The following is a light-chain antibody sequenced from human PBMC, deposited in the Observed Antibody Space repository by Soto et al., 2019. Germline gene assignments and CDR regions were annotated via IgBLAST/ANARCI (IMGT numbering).Light chain of an antibody. J-gene: IGKJ5*01. CDR3: QQFNSYVIT. CDR2: DAS. V-gene: IGKV3-11*01. CDR1: QSISTY. Sequence: EIVLTQSPATLSLPPGERATLSCRASQSISTYLAWYQQRPGQAPRLLIHDASKRATGIPARFSGSGSGTDFTLTISSLQPEDFATYYCQQFNSYVITFGQGTRLEIK.